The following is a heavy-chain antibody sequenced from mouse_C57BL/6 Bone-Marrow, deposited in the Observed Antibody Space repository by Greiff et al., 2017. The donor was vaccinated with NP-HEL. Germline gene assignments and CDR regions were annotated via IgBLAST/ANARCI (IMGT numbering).Heavy chain of an antibody. D-gene: IGHD2-3*01. J-gene: IGHJ4*01. CDR3: ARHAGYYPLDYAMDY. CDR2: ISNGGGST. Sequence: EVKLVESGGGLVQPGGSLKLSCAASGFTFSDYYMYWVRQTPEKGLEWVAYISNGGGSTYYPDTVKGRFTISRDNAKNTLYLQMSRLKSEDTAMYYCARHAGYYPLDYAMDYWGQGTSVTVSS. V-gene: IGHV5-12*01. CDR1: GFTFSDYY.